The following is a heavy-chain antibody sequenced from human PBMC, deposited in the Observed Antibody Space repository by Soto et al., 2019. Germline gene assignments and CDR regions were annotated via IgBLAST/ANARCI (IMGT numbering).Heavy chain of an antibody. Sequence: ASVKVSCKASRGTFSSYAISWVRQAPGQGLEWMGGIIPIFGTANYAQKFQGRVTITADKSTSTAYMELSSLRSEDTAVYYCAREDSIYGMDVWGQGTTVTVSS. CDR3: AREDSIYGMDV. D-gene: IGHD3-3*02. J-gene: IGHJ6*02. V-gene: IGHV1-69*06. CDR2: IIPIFGTA. CDR1: RGTFSSYA.